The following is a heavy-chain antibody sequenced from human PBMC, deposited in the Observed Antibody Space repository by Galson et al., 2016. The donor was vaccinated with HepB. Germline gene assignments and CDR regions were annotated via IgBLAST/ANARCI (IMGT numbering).Heavy chain of an antibody. CDR2: TYYRSEWYN. V-gene: IGHV6-1*01. CDR1: GDSVSSNSAT. J-gene: IGHJ4*02. Sequence: CAISGDSVSSNSATWDWIRQSPSRGLEWLGRTYYRSEWYNDYAVSVKSRISINPDTSKNQFSLQLNSVTPEDTAVYYCAREGSSGWLFDYWGQGTLVTVSS. CDR3: AREGSSGWLFDY. D-gene: IGHD6-19*01.